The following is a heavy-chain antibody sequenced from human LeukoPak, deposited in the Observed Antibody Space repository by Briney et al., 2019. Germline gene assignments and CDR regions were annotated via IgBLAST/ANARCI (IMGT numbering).Heavy chain of an antibody. J-gene: IGHJ5*02. D-gene: IGHD2-2*01. Sequence: GASVKVSCKASGGTFSSYAISWVRQAPEQGLEWMGGIIPIFGTANNAQKFQARVTITADESTSTAYMELSSLRSEDTAVYYCARSYCSSTSCYRRWFDPWGQGTLVTVSS. CDR2: IIPIFGTA. V-gene: IGHV1-69*13. CDR1: GGTFSSYA. CDR3: ARSYCSSTSCYRRWFDP.